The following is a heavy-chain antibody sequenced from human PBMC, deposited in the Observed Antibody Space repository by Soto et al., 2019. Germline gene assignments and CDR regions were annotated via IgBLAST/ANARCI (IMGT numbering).Heavy chain of an antibody. CDR1: GFSFSTYA. J-gene: IGHJ4*02. CDR2: IGNGDDHR. D-gene: IGHD1-7*01. CDR3: VKLRLELLYLDS. V-gene: IGHV3-23*01. Sequence: EVQLLESGGGLVQAGGSLRLSCAASGFSFSTYAMSWVRQSPGKGLEWVSSIGNGDDHRYYADSVKGRFTISRDNSRNTVFLQMSSLSAEDTATYYCVKLRLELLYLDSWGLGALVIVSS.